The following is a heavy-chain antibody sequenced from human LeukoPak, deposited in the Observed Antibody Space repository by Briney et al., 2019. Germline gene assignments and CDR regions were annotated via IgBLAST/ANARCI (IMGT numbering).Heavy chain of an antibody. CDR3: ARGTAVAHDY. CDR1: AGSISNYY. V-gene: IGHV4-59*01. CDR2: ISYSGST. Sequence: SETLSLTCTVSAGSISNYYWSWIRQPPGKGLEWIGYISYSGSTNYNPSLRSRVTISVDTSRDQFSLKLSSVTAADTAVYYCARGTAVAHDYWGQGTLVTVSS. J-gene: IGHJ4*02. D-gene: IGHD6-19*01.